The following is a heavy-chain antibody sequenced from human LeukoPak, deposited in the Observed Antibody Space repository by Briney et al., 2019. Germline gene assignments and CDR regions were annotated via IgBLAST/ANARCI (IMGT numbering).Heavy chain of an antibody. CDR1: GVTFSSYW. D-gene: IGHD4-11*01. J-gene: IGHJ3*02. V-gene: IGHV3-7*01. CDR2: IKQDGSEK. Sequence: GGSLRLSCAASGVTFSSYWMHWVRQGPGKGLVWVANIKQDGSEKYYVDSVKGRFTISRDNAKNSLYLQMNSLRAEDTAVYYCARVRYSAFDIWGQGTMVTVSS. CDR3: ARVRYSAFDI.